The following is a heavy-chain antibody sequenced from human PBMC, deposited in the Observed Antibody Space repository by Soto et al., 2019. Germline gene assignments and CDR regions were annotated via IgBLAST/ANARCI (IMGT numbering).Heavy chain of an antibody. CDR2: IIPIFGTA. CDR1: GGTFSSYA. V-gene: IGHV1-69*13. D-gene: IGHD1-26*01. Sequence: ASVKVSCKASGGTFSSYAISWVRQAPGQGLEWMGGIIPIFGTANYAQKFQGRVTITADESTSTAYMELSSLRSEDTAVYYCARAGAIVGAREHHEYYFDYWGQGTLVTVSS. CDR3: ARAGAIVGAREHHEYYFDY. J-gene: IGHJ4*02.